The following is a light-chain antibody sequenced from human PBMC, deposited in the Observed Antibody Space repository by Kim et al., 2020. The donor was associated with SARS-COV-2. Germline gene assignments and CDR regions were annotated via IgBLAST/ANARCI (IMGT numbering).Light chain of an antibody. V-gene: IGKV3-11*01. Sequence: PGDRATLSCRASQSVSSYLAWYQQKPGQAPSLLIYDASNRATGIPARFSGSGSGTDFTLTISSLEPEDFAVYYCQQRSNWPPRVTFGQGTRLEIK. CDR2: DAS. CDR3: QQRSNWPPRVT. CDR1: QSVSSY. J-gene: IGKJ5*01.